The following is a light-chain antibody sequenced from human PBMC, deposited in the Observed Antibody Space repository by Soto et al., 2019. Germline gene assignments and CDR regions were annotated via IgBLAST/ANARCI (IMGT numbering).Light chain of an antibody. J-gene: IGLJ1*01. CDR2: SNN. CDR1: SSDIGSNT. Sequence: QSALTQPPSASGTPGQRVTISCSGSSSDIGSNTVNWYQQLPGTAPKLLIYSNNQRPSGVPDRFSGSKSGASASLAISGLHSEDEADYYCAAWDDSLFGHVFGTGTKVT. V-gene: IGLV1-44*01. CDR3: AAWDDSLFGHV.